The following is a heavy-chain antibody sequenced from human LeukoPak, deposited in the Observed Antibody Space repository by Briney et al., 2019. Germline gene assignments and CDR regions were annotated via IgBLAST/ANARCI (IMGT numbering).Heavy chain of an antibody. J-gene: IGHJ4*02. D-gene: IGHD5-18*01. CDR1: GFTFRTYS. CDR3: ARDGPYSYDFDY. Sequence: PGGSLRLSCAASGFTFRTYSMNWVRQAPGKGLEWVSSISSTSTYIYYADSVKGRFTVSRDNAKNSLYLQMNSLGAEDTAVYYCARDGPYSYDFDYWGQGTLVTVSS. CDR2: ISSTSTYI. V-gene: IGHV3-21*01.